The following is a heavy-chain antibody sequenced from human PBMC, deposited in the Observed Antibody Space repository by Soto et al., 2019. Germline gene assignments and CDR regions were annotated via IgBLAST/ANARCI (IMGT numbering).Heavy chain of an antibody. CDR2: IYHSGST. CDR1: GGSINNGAYY. V-gene: IGHV4-31*03. Sequence: PSETLSLTCTVSGGSINNGAYYWSWIRQYPGKGLEWIGYIYHSGSTYSIPSLKSRVTISIDTSQSQFSLELRSVTAADTAVYYCASWRQSYYFDYWGPGTLVTVSS. CDR3: ASWRQSYYFDY. J-gene: IGHJ4*02.